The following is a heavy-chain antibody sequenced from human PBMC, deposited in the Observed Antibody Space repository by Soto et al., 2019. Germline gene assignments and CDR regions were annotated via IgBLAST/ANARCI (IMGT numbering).Heavy chain of an antibody. D-gene: IGHD2-2*01. CDR2: IWYDGSNK. J-gene: IGHJ4*02. V-gene: IGHV3-30*02. CDR3: VQATYCTSITCYELDY. CDR1: GFTFSSYG. Sequence: GGSLRLSCAASGFTFSSYGMHWVRQAPGKGLERVAVIWYDGSNKYYADSVKGRFTISRDNSKDTLYLQMSSLRVEDTAVYYCVQATYCTSITCYELDYPGQGTLVTVSS.